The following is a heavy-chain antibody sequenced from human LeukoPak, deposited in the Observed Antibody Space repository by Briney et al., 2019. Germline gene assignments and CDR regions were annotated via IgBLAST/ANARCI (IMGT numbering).Heavy chain of an antibody. V-gene: IGHV3-43D*03. J-gene: IGHJ4*02. CDR1: EFTFDDFA. CDR3: AKDTGSGWYGRADY. D-gene: IGHD6-19*01. Sequence: GGSLRLSCGASEFTFDDFAMHWVRHTPGKGLEWVSLISWDGRATYYADSVKGRFTISRDNNKKSVYLQINSLRPEDTALYYCAKDTGSGWYGRADYWGQGTLVTVSS. CDR2: ISWDGRAT.